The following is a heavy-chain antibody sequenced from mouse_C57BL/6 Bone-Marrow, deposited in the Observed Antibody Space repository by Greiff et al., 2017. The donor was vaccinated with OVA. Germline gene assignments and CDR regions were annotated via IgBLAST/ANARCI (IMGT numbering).Heavy chain of an antibody. CDR3: AFCYCCSYRYFDV. CDR2: INPNYGTT. D-gene: IGHD1-1*01. V-gene: IGHV1-39*01. Sequence: VQLQQSGPELVKPGASVKISCKASGYPFTDYNMNWVKQSNGKNLEWIGVINPNYGTTSYNQKFKGKVILTVDQSSSAVYMQLYSMTSEDSAVYYCAFCYCCSYRYFDVCGTGTSVTVSS. CDR1: GYPFTDYN. J-gene: IGHJ1*03.